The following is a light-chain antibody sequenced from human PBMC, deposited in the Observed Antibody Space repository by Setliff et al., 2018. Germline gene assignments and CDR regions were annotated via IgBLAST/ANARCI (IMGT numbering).Light chain of an antibody. J-gene: IGLJ1*01. CDR3: SSYAGNYIYV. CDR1: SSNIGSNT. V-gene: IGLV1-44*01. Sequence: QSALAQPPSASGTPGQRVTISCSGSSSNIGSNTVNWYQQLPGTAPKLLIYSNNQRPSGVPDRFSGSKSGTSASLAISGLQSEDEADYYCSSYAGNYIYVFGTGTKVTVL. CDR2: SNN.